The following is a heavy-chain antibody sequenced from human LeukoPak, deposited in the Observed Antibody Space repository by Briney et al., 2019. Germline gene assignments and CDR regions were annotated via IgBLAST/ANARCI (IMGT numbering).Heavy chain of an antibody. CDR2: IRSESDSA. J-gene: IGHJ4*02. Sequence: GGSLRLSCAASGFTFSSYAMNWVRQAPGKGLEWISNIRSESDSATYADSVKGRFTISRDNAKNSLYLQINSLGAEDTAVYYCVRDLNWAFDYWGQGTLVTVSS. CDR3: VRDLNWAFDY. V-gene: IGHV3-48*01. D-gene: IGHD3-16*01. CDR1: GFTFSSYA.